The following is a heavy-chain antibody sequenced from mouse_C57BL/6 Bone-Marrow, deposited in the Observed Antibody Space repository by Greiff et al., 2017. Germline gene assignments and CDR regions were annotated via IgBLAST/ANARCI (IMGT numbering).Heavy chain of an antibody. Sequence: EVKLMESGGGLVKPGGSLKLSCAASGFTFSDYGMHWVRQAPEKGLEWVAYISSGSSTIYYADTVKGRFTSFRDNAKNPLFLQMTSLRSEDTAMYYCARSYYGSSPFAYWGQGTLVTVSA. CDR2: ISSGSSTI. J-gene: IGHJ3*01. CDR1: GFTFSDYG. D-gene: IGHD1-1*01. CDR3: ARSYYGSSPFAY. V-gene: IGHV5-17*01.